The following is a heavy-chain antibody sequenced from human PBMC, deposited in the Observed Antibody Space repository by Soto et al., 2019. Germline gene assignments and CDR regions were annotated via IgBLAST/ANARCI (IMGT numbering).Heavy chain of an antibody. CDR2: IYHSGST. D-gene: IGHD6-13*01. CDR1: GGSISSGGYS. V-gene: IGHV4-30-2*01. J-gene: IGHJ4*02. Sequence: SETLSLTCAVSGGSISSGGYSWSWIRQPPGKGLEWIGYIYHSGSTYYNPSLKSRVTISVDRSKNQFSLKLSSVTAADTAVYYCARDNRSSSWFDYWGQGTLVTVSS. CDR3: ARDNRSSSWFDY.